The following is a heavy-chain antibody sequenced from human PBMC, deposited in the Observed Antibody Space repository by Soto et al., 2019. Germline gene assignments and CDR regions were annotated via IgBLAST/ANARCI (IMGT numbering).Heavy chain of an antibody. D-gene: IGHD5-18*01. V-gene: IGHV1-24*01. Sequence: ASVKVSCKVSGYTLTELSMHWVRQAPGKGLEWMGGFDPEDGETIYAQKFQGRVTMTEDTSTDTAYMELSSLRSEDTAVYYCATTTAMVTLDAFDIWGQGTMVTVSS. CDR3: ATTTAMVTLDAFDI. CDR1: GYTLTELS. CDR2: FDPEDGET. J-gene: IGHJ3*02.